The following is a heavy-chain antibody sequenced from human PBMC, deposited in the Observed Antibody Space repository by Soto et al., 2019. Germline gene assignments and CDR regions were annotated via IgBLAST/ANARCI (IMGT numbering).Heavy chain of an antibody. CDR1: GYTFTSDD. CDR3: ARGRPRDV. CDR2: RNPNSGNT. J-gene: IGHJ6*04. V-gene: IGHV1-8*01. Sequence: QVQLVQSGAEVKKPGASVKVSCKASGYTFTSDDINGVRQATGQGLEWMGWRNPNSGNTGYAQKFKGRVTMNRNTSISTAYMELSSLRAEDTAVYYFARGRPRDVWGKGTTVTGSS.